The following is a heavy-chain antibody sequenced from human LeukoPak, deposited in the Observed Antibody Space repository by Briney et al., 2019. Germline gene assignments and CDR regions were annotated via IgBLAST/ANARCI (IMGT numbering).Heavy chain of an antibody. CDR2: IYYSGST. V-gene: IGHV4-30-4*01. CDR1: GGSISSGDYY. D-gene: IGHD3-10*01. J-gene: IGHJ4*02. CDR3: ARERGPARG. Sequence: PSETLSLACTVSGGSISSGDYYWSWIRQPPGKGLEWIGYIYYSGSTYYNPSLKSRVTISVDTSKNQFSLKLSSVTAADTAVYYCARERGPARGWGQGTLVTVSP.